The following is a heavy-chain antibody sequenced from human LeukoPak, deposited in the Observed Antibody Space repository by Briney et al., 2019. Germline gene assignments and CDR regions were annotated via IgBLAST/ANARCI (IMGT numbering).Heavy chain of an antibody. D-gene: IGHD2-15*01. J-gene: IGHJ6*02. CDR2: MNPNSGNT. CDR3: ARGRGYCSGGSCYEGIYYYGMDV. CDR1: GYTFTSYD. V-gene: IGHV1-8*01. Sequence: ASVKVSCKASGYTFTSYDINWVRQATGQGLEWMGWMNPNSGNTGDAQKFQGRVTMTRNTSISTAYMELSSLRSEDTAVYYCARGRGYCSGGSCYEGIYYYGMDVWGQGTTVTVSS.